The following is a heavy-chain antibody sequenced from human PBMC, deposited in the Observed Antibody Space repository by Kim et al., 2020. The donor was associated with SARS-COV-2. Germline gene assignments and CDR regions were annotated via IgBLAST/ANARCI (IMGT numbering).Heavy chain of an antibody. J-gene: IGHJ5*02. V-gene: IGHV4-39*01. CDR2: LSYSWRT. D-gene: IGHD4-17*01. Sequence: SETLSLTCSVSGGSISSSISYWGWIRQPPGKGLEWIGSLSYSWRTYYNPSLKSRVTISVDTSKPQFSPNRSSVTAADTVVYYCAGLYAYNCFDHWGQGTQVTVSS. CDR1: GGSISSSISY. CDR3: AGLYAYNCFDH.